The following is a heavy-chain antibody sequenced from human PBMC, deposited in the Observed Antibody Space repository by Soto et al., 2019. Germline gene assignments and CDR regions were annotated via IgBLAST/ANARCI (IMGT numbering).Heavy chain of an antibody. J-gene: IGHJ4*02. V-gene: IGHV3-74*01. Sequence: GSLRLSCAASGFTFSHYWMHWVRQAPGKGLVWVSRLNTDGSTTIYADSVKGRFTISRDNAKNTLNLQMTSLRAEDTAVYYCVRDLSGPLDYWGLGTLVTSPQ. CDR1: GFTFSHYW. CDR3: VRDLSGPLDY. CDR2: LNTDGSTT.